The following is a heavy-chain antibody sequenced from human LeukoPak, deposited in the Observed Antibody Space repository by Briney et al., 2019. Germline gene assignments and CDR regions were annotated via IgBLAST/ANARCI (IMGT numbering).Heavy chain of an antibody. V-gene: IGHV1-69-2*01. D-gene: IGHD1-1*01. J-gene: IGHJ4*02. Sequence: GATVKISCKASANTLTDYYIHWIQQAPGKGLEWMGRVDPEDEEAIYAENFQGRVTITTDTSTDTSYMDLSGLTSEDTALYFCARKRPANFVFDLWGQGTLVTVAS. CDR1: ANTLTDYY. CDR2: VDPEDEEA. CDR3: ARKRPANFVFDL.